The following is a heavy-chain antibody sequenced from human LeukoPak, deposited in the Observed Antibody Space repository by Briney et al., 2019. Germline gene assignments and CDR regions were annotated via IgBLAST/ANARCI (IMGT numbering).Heavy chain of an antibody. D-gene: IGHD6-13*01. J-gene: IGHJ4*02. V-gene: IGHV1-24*01. CDR2: FDPGDGET. Sequence: VSVKVSCKVSGYTLTELSMHWVRQAPGKGLEWMGGFDPGDGETIYAQKFQGRVTMTEDTSTDTAYMELSSLRSEDTAVYYCATFPAQYSSSWYYFDYWGQGTLVTVSS. CDR3: ATFPAQYSSSWYYFDY. CDR1: GYTLTELS.